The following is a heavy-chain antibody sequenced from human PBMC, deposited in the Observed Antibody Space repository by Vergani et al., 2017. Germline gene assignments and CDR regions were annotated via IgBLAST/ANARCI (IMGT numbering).Heavy chain of an antibody. CDR3: ARGYYDYVWGSYRPYYFDY. D-gene: IGHD3-16*02. V-gene: IGHV7-4-1*02. CDR1: GYTFTSYA. J-gene: IGHJ4*02. CDR2: INTNTGNP. Sequence: QVQLVQSGAEVTKPGASVKVSCKASGYTFTSYAMNWVRQAPGQGLEWMGWINTNTGNPTYAQGFTGRFVFSLDTSVSTAYLQISSLKAEDTAVYYCARGYYDYVWGSYRPYYFDYWGQGTLVTVSS.